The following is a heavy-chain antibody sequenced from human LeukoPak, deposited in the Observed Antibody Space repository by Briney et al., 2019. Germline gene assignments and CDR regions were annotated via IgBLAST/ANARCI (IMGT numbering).Heavy chain of an antibody. CDR1: GYTFTDYY. CDR2: INPNSGGT. CDR3: ARGAVRVVGYFDY. Sequence: ASVKVSCKPSGYTFTDYYMHWVRQAPGQGLEWMGWINPNSGGTNYAQKFQGRVTMTRDTSISTAYMEMSRLTSDDTAVYYCARGAVRVVGYFDYWGQGTSVTVSS. J-gene: IGHJ4*02. V-gene: IGHV1-2*02. D-gene: IGHD1-26*01.